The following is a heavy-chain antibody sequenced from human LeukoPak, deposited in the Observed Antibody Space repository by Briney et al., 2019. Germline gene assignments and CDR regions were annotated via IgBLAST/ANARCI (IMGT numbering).Heavy chain of an antibody. CDR3: ARDRQWLWAPNWFDP. CDR1: GYTFTSYG. Sequence: GASVTVSCMASGYTFTSYGISWVRQAPGQGREWMGWISAYNGNTNYAQKLQGRVTMTTDTSTSTAYMELRSLRSDDTAVYYCARDRQWLWAPNWFDPWGQGTLVTVSS. CDR2: ISAYNGNT. J-gene: IGHJ5*02. V-gene: IGHV1-18*01. D-gene: IGHD6-19*01.